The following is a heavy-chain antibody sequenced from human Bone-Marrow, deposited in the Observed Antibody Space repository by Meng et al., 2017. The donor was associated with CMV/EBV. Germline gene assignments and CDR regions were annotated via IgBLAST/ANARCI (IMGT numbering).Heavy chain of an antibody. D-gene: IGHD4-11*01. J-gene: IGHJ6*02. CDR2: ISWNSGSI. CDR3: AKDIGRATVTLHYYYYGMDV. CDR1: GFTFDDYA. Sequence: GGSLRLSCAASGFTFDDYAVHWVRQAPGKGLEWVSGISWNSGSIGYADSVKGRFTISRDNAKNSLYLQMNSLRAEDTALYYCAKDIGRATVTLHYYYYGMDVWGQGTTVTVSS. V-gene: IGHV3-9*01.